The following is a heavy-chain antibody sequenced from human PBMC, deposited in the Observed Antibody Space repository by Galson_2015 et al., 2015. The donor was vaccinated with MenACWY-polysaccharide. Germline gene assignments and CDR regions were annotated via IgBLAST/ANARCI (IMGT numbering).Heavy chain of an antibody. CDR1: GFTFSSYS. Sequence: SLRLSCAASGFTFSSYSMNWVRQAPGKGLEWVSYISSNSGTIYYADSVKGRFTISRDNAKNSLYLQMNSLRAEDTAVYFCARDPRGARSSYFDNWGQGIQVTVSS. V-gene: IGHV3-48*01. CDR2: ISSNSGTI. D-gene: IGHD3-10*01. CDR3: ARDPRGARSSYFDN. J-gene: IGHJ4*02.